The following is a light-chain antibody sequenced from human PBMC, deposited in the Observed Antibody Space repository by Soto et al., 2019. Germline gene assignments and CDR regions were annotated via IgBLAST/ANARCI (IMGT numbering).Light chain of an antibody. CDR2: GAS. CDR3: HHYGDSPIYT. V-gene: IGKV3-20*01. J-gene: IGKJ3*01. Sequence: EIVLTQSPGTLSLSPGATATLSCRASQSVSRNYLAWFQQKPGQAPRLLIHGASSRAAGTPDRFSGSGSGTDFTLTISRLEPEDFAVYFCHHYGDSPIYTFGHGTTVDFK. CDR1: QSVSRNY.